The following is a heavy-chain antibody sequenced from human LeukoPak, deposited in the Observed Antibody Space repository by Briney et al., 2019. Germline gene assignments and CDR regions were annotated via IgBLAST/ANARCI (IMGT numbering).Heavy chain of an antibody. CDR1: GGTFSSYA. D-gene: IGHD3-10*01. J-gene: IGHJ4*02. V-gene: IGHV1-69*13. CDR2: IIPIFGTA. CDR3: ARDQVTMVRGVITDSTPDY. Sequence: ASVKVSCKASGGTFSSYAISWVRQAPGQGLEWMGGIIPIFGTANYAQKFQGRVTITADESTSTAYMELSSLRSEDTAVYYCARDQVTMVRGVITDSTPDYWGQGTLVTVSS.